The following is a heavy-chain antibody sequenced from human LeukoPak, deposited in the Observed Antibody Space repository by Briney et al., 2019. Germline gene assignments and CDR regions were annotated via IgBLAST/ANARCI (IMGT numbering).Heavy chain of an antibody. V-gene: IGHV5-51*01. CDR2: IYPGGSDI. J-gene: IGHJ4*02. CDR1: GYSFTNHW. Sequence: GESLKISREGSGYSFTNHWIGWVRQMPGKGLEWVGSIYPGGSDITYSPSFQGQVTISADKSISTAYLQRSSLKASDTAFYYCARQIGRYFDYWGQGTLVTVSS. D-gene: IGHD1-26*01. CDR3: ARQIGRYFDY.